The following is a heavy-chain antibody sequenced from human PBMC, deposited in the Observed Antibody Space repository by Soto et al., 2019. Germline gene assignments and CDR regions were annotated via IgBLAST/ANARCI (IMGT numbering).Heavy chain of an antibody. V-gene: IGHV3-20*01. CDR3: ARPTTYCSSTSCYALDAFDI. CDR1: GFTFDHYG. J-gene: IGHJ3*02. Sequence: TWGSLRLSCAASGFTFDHYGMSWVRQAPGKGLEWVSGINWNGGSTGYADSVKGRFTISRDNAKNSLYLQMNSLRAEDTALYHCARPTTYCSSTSCYALDAFDIWGQGTMVTVSS. D-gene: IGHD2-2*01. CDR2: INWNGGST.